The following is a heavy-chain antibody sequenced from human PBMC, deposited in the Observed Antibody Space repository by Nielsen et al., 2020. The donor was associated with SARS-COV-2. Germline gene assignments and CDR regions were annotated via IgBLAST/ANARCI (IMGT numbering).Heavy chain of an antibody. D-gene: IGHD1-26*01. CDR3: ARDGSLGVLLGLYGMDV. J-gene: IGHJ6*02. CDR1: RYTFTSYG. Sequence: ASVNVSCKASRYTFTSYGISWVRQAPGQGLEWMGWISAYNGNTNYAQKLQGRVTMNTDTSTSTAYMELRSLRSDDTAVYYCARDGSLGVLLGLYGMDVLGQGTTVTVSS. V-gene: IGHV1-18*01. CDR2: ISAYNGNT.